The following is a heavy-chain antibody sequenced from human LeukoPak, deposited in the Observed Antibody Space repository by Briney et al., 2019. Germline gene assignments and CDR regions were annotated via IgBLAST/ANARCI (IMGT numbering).Heavy chain of an antibody. Sequence: GASVKVSCKASGYTFTGYYMHWVRQAPEQGLEWMGWISPNSGGTNYAQKFQGRVTMTRDTSISTAYMELSRLRSDDTAVYYCARDLLKWELPNENWFDPWGQGTLVTVSS. J-gene: IGHJ5*02. D-gene: IGHD1-26*01. V-gene: IGHV1-2*02. CDR2: ISPNSGGT. CDR3: ARDLLKWELPNENWFDP. CDR1: GYTFTGYY.